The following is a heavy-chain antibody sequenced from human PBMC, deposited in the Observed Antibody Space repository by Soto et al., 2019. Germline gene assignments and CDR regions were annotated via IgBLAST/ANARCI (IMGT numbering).Heavy chain of an antibody. CDR1: GGTFSSYA. CDR3: ARDGLDTAMVLDAFDI. D-gene: IGHD5-18*01. Sequence: QVQLVQSGAEVKKPGSSVKVSCKASGGTFSSYAISWVRQAPGQGLEWMGGIIPIFGTANYAQKFQGRVTITADESTSTAYMELSSLRSEDTAVYYCARDGLDTAMVLDAFDIWGQGTMVTVSS. CDR2: IIPIFGTA. J-gene: IGHJ3*02. V-gene: IGHV1-69*01.